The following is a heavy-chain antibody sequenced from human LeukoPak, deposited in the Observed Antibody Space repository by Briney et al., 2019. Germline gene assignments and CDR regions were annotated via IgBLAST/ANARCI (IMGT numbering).Heavy chain of an antibody. CDR1: GYTFTSYG. CDR2: ISAYNGNT. V-gene: IGHV1-18*01. D-gene: IGHD1-26*01. J-gene: IGHJ3*02. CDR3: ARDKYGWSLLAHPLDAFDI. Sequence: GASVKVSCKASGYTFTSYGISWVRQAPGQGLEWMGWISAYNGNTNYAQKLQGRVTMTTDTSTSTAYMELRSLRSDDTAVYYCARDKYGWSLLAHPLDAFDIWGQGTMVTVSS.